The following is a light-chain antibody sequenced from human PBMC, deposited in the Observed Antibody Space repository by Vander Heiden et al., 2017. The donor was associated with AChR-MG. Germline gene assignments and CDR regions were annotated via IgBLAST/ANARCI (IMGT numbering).Light chain of an antibody. CDR1: QSISSY. V-gene: IGKV1-39*01. CDR2: AAS. CDR3: RQSYNTSPWT. J-gene: IGKJ1*01. Sequence: DIEITQSPSSLSVAVGERVTITIRSSQSISSYLNCYQQQPAKAPQLLIFAASSFRNGVPSSFSGSRSATDFTLPISSMQPADFATFYCRQSYNTSPWTFGQGTKVEIK.